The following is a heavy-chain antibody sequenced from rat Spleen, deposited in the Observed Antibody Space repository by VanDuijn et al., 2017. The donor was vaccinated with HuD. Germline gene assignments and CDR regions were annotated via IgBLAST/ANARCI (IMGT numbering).Heavy chain of an antibody. D-gene: IGHD1-2*01. Sequence: QVQLKESGPGLVQPSQTLSLTCTVSGFSLTSYHVSWVRQPPGKGLEWMGVIWTDGSTAYNSLLKSRLSISRDTSKSQVYLRMNSLQTEDTATYYCARADIGAIYTDGIWGQGVMVTVSS. CDR2: IWTDGST. J-gene: IGHJ2*01. CDR3: ARADIGAIYTDGI. CDR1: GFSLTSYH. V-gene: IGHV2-43*01.